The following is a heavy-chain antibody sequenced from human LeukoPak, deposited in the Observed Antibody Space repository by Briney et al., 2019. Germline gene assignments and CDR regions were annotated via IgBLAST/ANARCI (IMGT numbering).Heavy chain of an antibody. Sequence: PSETLSLTCTVSGGSISSYYWSWIRQPPGKGLEWIGYIHCSGSTNYNPSLKSRVTISLDTSKNQFSLKLNSVIAADTAVYYCARWATVTNYFFDWWGQGTPVTVST. CDR3: ARWATVTNYFFDW. J-gene: IGHJ4*02. CDR2: IHCSGST. CDR1: GGSISSYY. V-gene: IGHV4-59*08. D-gene: IGHD4-17*01.